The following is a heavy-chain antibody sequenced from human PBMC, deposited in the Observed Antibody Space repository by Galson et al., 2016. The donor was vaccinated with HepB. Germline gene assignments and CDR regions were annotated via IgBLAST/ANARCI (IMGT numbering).Heavy chain of an antibody. CDR1: GFTFSSYA. J-gene: IGHJ6*02. Sequence: SLRLSCAASGFTFSSYAMHWVRQAPGKGLEWVAVISYDGSNKYYADSVKGRFTISRDNTNNTMSLQMSGLRVEDTAIYYCACQMPGLNILTGYADGLHFCDQGTGVIVSS. CDR3: ACQMPGLNILTGYADGLHF. D-gene: IGHD3-9*01. V-gene: IGHV3-30-3*01. CDR2: ISYDGSNK.